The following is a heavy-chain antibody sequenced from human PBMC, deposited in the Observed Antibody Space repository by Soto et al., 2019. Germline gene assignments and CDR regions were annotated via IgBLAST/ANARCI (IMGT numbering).Heavy chain of an antibody. J-gene: IGHJ4*02. Sequence: QVQLQESGPGLVKPSETLSLTCTVSGGSINTCDWTWIRQPPGTGMELVGFIYYSGSTKYNPSLRRRVSISVDTSKIQVSLQLSSVTAADTAVYFCAGRGSGRIFDYWGQGTLVTVSS. CDR1: GGSINTCD. V-gene: IGHV4-59*01. CDR2: IYYSGST. D-gene: IGHD5-12*01. CDR3: AGRGSGRIFDY.